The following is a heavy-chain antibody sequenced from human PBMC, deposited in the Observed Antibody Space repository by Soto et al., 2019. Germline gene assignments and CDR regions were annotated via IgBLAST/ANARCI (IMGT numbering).Heavy chain of an antibody. V-gene: IGHV3-74*01. D-gene: IGHD3-3*01. CDR2: INSDGSST. CDR1: GFTFSSYW. CDR3: ARDQTIFGVVIVGPRYGMDV. Sequence: GGSLRLSCAASGFTFSSYWMHWVRQAPGKGLVWFSRINSDGSSTSYADSVKGRFTISRDNAKNTLYLQMNSLRAEDTAVYYCARDQTIFGVVIVGPRYGMDVWGQGTTVTVSS. J-gene: IGHJ6*02.